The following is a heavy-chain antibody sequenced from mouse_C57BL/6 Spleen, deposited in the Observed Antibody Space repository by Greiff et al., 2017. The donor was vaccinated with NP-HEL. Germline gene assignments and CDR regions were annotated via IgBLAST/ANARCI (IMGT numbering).Heavy chain of an antibody. D-gene: IGHD2-2*01. CDR3: ARGGYYGYDCDY. V-gene: IGHV1-80*01. CDR2: IYPGDGDT. CDR1: GYAFSSYW. J-gene: IGHJ2*01. Sequence: QVQLQQSGAELVKPGASVKISCKASGYAFSSYWMNWVKQRPGKGLEWIGQIYPGDGDTNYNGKFKGKATLTADKSSSTAYMQLSSLTSEDSAVYFCARGGYYGYDCDYWGQGTTLTVSS.